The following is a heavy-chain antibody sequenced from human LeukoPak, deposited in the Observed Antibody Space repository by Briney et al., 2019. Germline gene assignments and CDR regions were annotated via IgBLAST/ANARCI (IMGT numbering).Heavy chain of an antibody. CDR2: ISGSGGNT. Sequence: GGSLRLSCAASGFTFSSYAMGWVRQAPGTGLEWVSAISGSGGNTYYADSVKGRFTISRDNSRNTLYLQTNSLRAEDTAVYYCAKDRPRIDYWGQGTLVTVSS. J-gene: IGHJ4*02. V-gene: IGHV3-23*01. CDR1: GFTFSSYA. CDR3: AKDRPRIDY.